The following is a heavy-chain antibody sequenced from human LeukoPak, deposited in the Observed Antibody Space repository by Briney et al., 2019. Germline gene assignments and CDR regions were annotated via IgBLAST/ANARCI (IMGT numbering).Heavy chain of an antibody. CDR1: GFTFSSYE. Sequence: GGSLRLSCAASGFTFSSYEMNWVRQAPGKGLEWVSYISSSGITIYYADSVKGRFTISRDNARNSLYLQMSSLRAEDTAVYYCARDTYYYDSSGYLVLDYWGQGTLVTVSS. CDR3: ARDTYYYDSSGYLVLDY. D-gene: IGHD3-22*01. CDR2: ISSSGITI. V-gene: IGHV3-48*03. J-gene: IGHJ4*02.